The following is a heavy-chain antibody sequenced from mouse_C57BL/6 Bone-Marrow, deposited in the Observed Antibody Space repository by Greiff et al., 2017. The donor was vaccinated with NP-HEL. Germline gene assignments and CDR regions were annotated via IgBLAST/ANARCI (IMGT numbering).Heavy chain of an antibody. D-gene: IGHD2-10*02. CDR3: ARRGYGKYPFAY. Sequence: VQPQQSGPELVKPGASVKISCKASGYSFTDYNMNWVKQSNGKSLEWIGVINPNYGTTSYNQKFKGKATLTVDQSSSTAYMQLNSLTSEDSAGYYSARRGYGKYPFAYWGQGTLVTVSA. V-gene: IGHV1-39*01. J-gene: IGHJ3*01. CDR1: GYSFTDYN. CDR2: INPNYGTT.